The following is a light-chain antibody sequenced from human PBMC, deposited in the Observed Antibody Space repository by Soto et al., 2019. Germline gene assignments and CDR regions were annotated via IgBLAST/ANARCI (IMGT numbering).Light chain of an antibody. CDR1: QDISIY. CDR2: AAS. J-gene: IGKJ4*01. V-gene: IGKV1-9*01. CDR3: QQLDTFLLT. Sequence: IHLTQSPSSLSASVGDRVTITCRASQDISIYLGWYQQKPGKAPKLLIYAASTLQSGVPSRFSGSGSGIDFTLTISSLQPEDFATYYCQQLDTFLLTFGGGTKVDIK.